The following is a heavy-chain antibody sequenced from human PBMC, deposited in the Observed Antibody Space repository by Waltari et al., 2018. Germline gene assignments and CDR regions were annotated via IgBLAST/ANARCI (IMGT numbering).Heavy chain of an antibody. Sequence: QVQLQQWGAGLLKPSETLSLTCAVYGGSFSGYYWSWIRQAPGKGLGWIWEINHSGSTNYNPTLKSRVTISVDTSKNQFSLKLSSVTAADTAVYYCARGPPEGLEYSSSPTPRSLDYWGQGTLVTVSS. CDR1: GGSFSGYY. D-gene: IGHD6-6*01. CDR3: ARGPPEGLEYSSSPTPRSLDY. CDR2: INHSGST. J-gene: IGHJ4*02. V-gene: IGHV4-34*01.